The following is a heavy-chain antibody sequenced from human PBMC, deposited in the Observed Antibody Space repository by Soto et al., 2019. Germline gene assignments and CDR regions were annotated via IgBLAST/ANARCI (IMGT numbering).Heavy chain of an antibody. CDR3: ARCRRGSSWYWFDP. Sequence: SETLSLTCAVYGGSFSGYYWSWIRQPPGKGLEWIGEINHSGSTNYNPSLKSRVTISVDTSKNQFSLKLSSVTAADTAVYYCARCRRGSSWYWFDPWGQGTLVPVSS. V-gene: IGHV4-34*01. CDR2: INHSGST. D-gene: IGHD6-13*01. CDR1: GGSFSGYY. J-gene: IGHJ5*02.